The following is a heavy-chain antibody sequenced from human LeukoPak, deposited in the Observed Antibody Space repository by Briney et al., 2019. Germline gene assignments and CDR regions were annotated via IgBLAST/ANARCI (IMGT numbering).Heavy chain of an antibody. CDR3: ARDLAVQSLCRAGNCYPS. J-gene: IGHJ5*02. CDR2: MNPDTGNT. V-gene: IGHV1-8*01. CDR1: GYTFTSYD. Sequence: ASVKVSCKASGYTFTSYDINWVRQATGQGLEWMGWMNPDTGNTGYAQKFQGRVTMTSNTSISTAYMELTSLRSEDTAVYYCARDLAVQSLCRAGNCYPSWGQGTLVTVSS. D-gene: IGHD2-15*01.